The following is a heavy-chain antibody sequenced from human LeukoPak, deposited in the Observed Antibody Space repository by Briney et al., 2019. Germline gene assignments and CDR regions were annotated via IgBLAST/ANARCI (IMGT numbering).Heavy chain of an antibody. CDR1: GFTFSSYG. CDR2: IWYDGSNK. D-gene: IGHD5-24*01. Sequence: GGSLRLSCAASGFTFSSYGMHWVRQAPGKGLEWVAVIWYDGSNKYYADSVKGRFTISRDNSKNTPYLQMNSLRAEDTAVYYCAKDPVEMATTYNWFDPWGQGTLVTVSS. V-gene: IGHV3-33*06. CDR3: AKDPVEMATTYNWFDP. J-gene: IGHJ5*02.